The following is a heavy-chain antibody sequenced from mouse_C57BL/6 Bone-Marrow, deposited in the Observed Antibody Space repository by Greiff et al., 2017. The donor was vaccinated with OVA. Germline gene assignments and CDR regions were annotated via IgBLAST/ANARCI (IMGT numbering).Heavy chain of an antibody. CDR3: TTAYDQAWFAY. J-gene: IGHJ3*01. CDR1: GFNIKDDY. D-gene: IGHD2-3*01. V-gene: IGHV14-4*01. Sequence: VQLQQSGAELVRPGASVKLSCTASGFNIKDDYMHWVKQRPEQGLEWIGWIDPENGDTEYASKFQGKASITADTSSNTAYLQLSSLTSEDTAVYYCTTAYDQAWFAYWGQGTLVTVSA. CDR2: IDPENGDT.